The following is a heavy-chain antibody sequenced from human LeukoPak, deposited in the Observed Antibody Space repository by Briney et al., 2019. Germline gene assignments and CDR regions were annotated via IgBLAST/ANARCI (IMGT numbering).Heavy chain of an antibody. CDR1: CYTFTSYG. Sequence: ASVKVSCKASCYTFTSYGMSWVRQAPGQGLEWMVWISAYNGDTNYAQKLQGRVTMTTDTSTSTAYLQLRSLRSDDTAVYYCARDTGQWLSMRGLEYYDYYYMDVWGKGTTVTVSS. CDR2: ISAYNGDT. D-gene: IGHD6-19*01. CDR3: ARDTGQWLSMRGLEYYDYYYMDV. J-gene: IGHJ6*03. V-gene: IGHV1-18*01.